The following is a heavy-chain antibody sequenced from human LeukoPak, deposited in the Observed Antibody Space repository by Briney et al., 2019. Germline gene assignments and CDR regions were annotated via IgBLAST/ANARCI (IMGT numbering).Heavy chain of an antibody. V-gene: IGHV3-11*01. J-gene: IGHJ4*02. Sequence: GGSLRLSCAASGFTFSDYYMSWIRQAPGKGLEWVSYISSSGSTIYYAASVKGRFTISRDNANNSLYLQMNSLRAEGTAVYYWAREYYYYDSSGYYPPAYWGQGTLVTVSS. CDR2: ISSSGSTI. CDR1: GFTFSDYY. CDR3: AREYYYYDSSGYYPPAY. D-gene: IGHD3-22*01.